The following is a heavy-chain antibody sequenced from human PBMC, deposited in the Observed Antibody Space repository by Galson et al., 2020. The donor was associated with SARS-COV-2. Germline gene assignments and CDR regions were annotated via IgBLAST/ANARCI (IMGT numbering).Heavy chain of an antibody. V-gene: IGHV3-48*03. CDR2: ISSSGSTT. CDR3: ARDPTSSTGGGS. Sequence: TGGSLRLSCAASGFTFSSYDMNWVRQAPGKGLEWVSYISSSGSTTFYADSVKGRFTISRDNAKNSLYLQMNSLRADDTAVHSCARDPTSSTGGGSWGQGTLVTVSS. CDR1: GFTFSSYD. D-gene: IGHD2-2*01. J-gene: IGHJ5*02.